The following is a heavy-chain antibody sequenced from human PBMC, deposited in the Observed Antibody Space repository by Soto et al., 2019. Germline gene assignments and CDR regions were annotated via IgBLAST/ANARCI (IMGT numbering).Heavy chain of an antibody. D-gene: IGHD2-21*02. J-gene: IGHJ2*01. CDR1: GFTFSRHS. Sequence: EEQLVESGGGLVQPGGSLRLSCAASGFTFSRHSLNWVRQAPGKGLEWISYISSNSGTKYYADSVKGRFTISRDKAKNSLYLQMNSLGDEDTAVYYCARGVIVVVTALEYFDLWGRGTLDTVSS. CDR2: ISSNSGTK. CDR3: ARGVIVVVTALEYFDL. V-gene: IGHV3-48*02.